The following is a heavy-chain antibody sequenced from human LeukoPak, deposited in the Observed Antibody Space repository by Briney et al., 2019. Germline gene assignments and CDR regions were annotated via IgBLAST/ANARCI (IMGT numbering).Heavy chain of an antibody. CDR1: GFTFSSYS. CDR2: ISSSSSYI. CDR3: AKLPGPLPVVTAIPVYFDY. D-gene: IGHD2-21*02. V-gene: IGHV3-21*01. J-gene: IGHJ4*02. Sequence: PGGSLRLSCAASGFTFSSYSMNWVRQAPGKGLEWVSSISSSSSYIYYADSVKGRFTISRDNAKNSLYLQMNSLRAEDTAVYYCAKLPGPLPVVTAIPVYFDYWGQGTLVTVSS.